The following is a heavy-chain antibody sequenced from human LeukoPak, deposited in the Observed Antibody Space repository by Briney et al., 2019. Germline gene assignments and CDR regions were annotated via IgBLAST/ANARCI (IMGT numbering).Heavy chain of an antibody. Sequence: SETLSLTCTVSGGSISSYYWSWIRQPPGKGLEWIGYIYYSGSTNYNPSLKSRVTISLDTSKNKFSLNLTSVNVADTAVYYCARDSSGYPYWGQGTLVTVSS. V-gene: IGHV4-59*01. D-gene: IGHD3-22*01. CDR1: GGSISSYY. CDR3: ARDSSGYPY. CDR2: IYYSGST. J-gene: IGHJ4*02.